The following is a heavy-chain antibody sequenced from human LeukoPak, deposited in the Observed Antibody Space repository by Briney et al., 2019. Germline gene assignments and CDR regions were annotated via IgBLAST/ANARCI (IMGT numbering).Heavy chain of an antibody. D-gene: IGHD1-26*01. J-gene: IGHJ4*02. CDR3: TTGVSGSYWEDFDY. CDR2: IKSKTDGGTT. V-gene: IGHV3-15*01. CDR1: GFTFSNAW. Sequence: PGGSLRLSCAASGFTFSNAWMSWVRQAPGKGLEWVGRIKSKTDGGTTDYAAPVKGRFTISRDDSKNTLYLQMNSLKTEDTAVYYCTTGVSGSYWEDFDYWGQGTLVTVSS.